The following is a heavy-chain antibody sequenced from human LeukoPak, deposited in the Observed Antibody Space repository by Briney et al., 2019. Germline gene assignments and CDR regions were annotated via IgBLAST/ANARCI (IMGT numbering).Heavy chain of an antibody. CDR1: GGTFSA. Sequence: GASVTVSCKASGGTFSAISWVRQAPGQGLEWMGGFIPIFGTANYAQKFQGRVTITTDESTSTAYMELSSLRSDDTAVYYCAREGRGAFDIWGQGTMVTVSS. CDR2: FIPIFGTA. V-gene: IGHV1-69*05. D-gene: IGHD3-10*01. CDR3: AREGRGAFDI. J-gene: IGHJ3*02.